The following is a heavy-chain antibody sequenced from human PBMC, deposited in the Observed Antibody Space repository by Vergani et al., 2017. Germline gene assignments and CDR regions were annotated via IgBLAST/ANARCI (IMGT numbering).Heavy chain of an antibody. Sequence: EVQLLESGGNLVQPGGSLRLSCAASGFTFTNFAMTWVRQAPGEGLEWVSAISGSGGSTYYADSVKGRFTISRDNSKNTLYLQMNSLRAEDTAVYYCAKVKGYCSSTSCYIEYFQHWGQGTLVTVSS. D-gene: IGHD2-2*01. J-gene: IGHJ1*01. CDR2: ISGSGGST. CDR1: GFTFTNFA. V-gene: IGHV3-23*01. CDR3: AKVKGYCSSTSCYIEYFQH.